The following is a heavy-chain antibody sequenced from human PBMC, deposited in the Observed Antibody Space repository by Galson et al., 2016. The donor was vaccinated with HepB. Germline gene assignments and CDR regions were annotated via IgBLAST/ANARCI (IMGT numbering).Heavy chain of an antibody. CDR2: INAGNGNR. D-gene: IGHD5-12*01. J-gene: IGHJ6*02. V-gene: IGHV1-3*01. CDR1: GYTFSTYA. CDR3: ASSGRRGHSGSDVVFYYTSASTAYMELSSLRSEDTAVYLWASSGPRGYSGYDAYFYYYYALEV. Sequence: SVKVSCKASGYTFSTYAMHWVRQAPGQRLEWMGWINAGNGNRKYSQKFQGRVTITRDTSASTAYMELSSLRSEDTAVYFCASSGRRGHSGSDVVFYYTSASTAYMELSSLRSEDTAVYLWASSGPRGYSGYDAYFYYYYALEVWGQGTTVTVSS.